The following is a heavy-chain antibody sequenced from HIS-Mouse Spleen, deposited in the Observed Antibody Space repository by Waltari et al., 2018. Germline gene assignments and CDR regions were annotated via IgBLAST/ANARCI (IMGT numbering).Heavy chain of an antibody. J-gene: IGHJ4*02. CDR3: ARVPRYSSGWFNYFDY. V-gene: IGHV1-8*01. D-gene: IGHD6-19*01. CDR2: MNPNSGNT. CDR1: GYTFTRYE. Sequence: QVQLVQSGAEGKKPGASVKVSCKASGYTFTRYEINLVRQAHGQGLEWMGWMNPNSGNTGYAQKFQGRVTMTRNTSISTAYMELSSLRSEDTAVYYCARVPRYSSGWFNYFDYWGQGTLVTVSS.